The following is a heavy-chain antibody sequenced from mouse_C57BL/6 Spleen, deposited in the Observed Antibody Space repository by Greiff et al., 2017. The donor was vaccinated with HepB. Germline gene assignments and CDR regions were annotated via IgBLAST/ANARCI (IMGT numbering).Heavy chain of an antibody. J-gene: IGHJ2*01. Sequence: QVQLQQSGAELVRPGASVTLSCKASGYTFTDYEMHWVKQTPVHGLEWIGAIDPETGGTAYNQKFKGKAILTADKSSSTAYMELRSLTSEDSAVYYCTRTSDGYGFDYWGQGTTLTVSS. D-gene: IGHD2-3*01. CDR2: IDPETGGT. CDR3: TRTSDGYGFDY. V-gene: IGHV1-15*01. CDR1: GYTFTDYE.